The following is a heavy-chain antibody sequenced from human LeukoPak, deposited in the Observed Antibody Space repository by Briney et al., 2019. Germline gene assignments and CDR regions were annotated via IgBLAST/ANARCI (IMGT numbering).Heavy chain of an antibody. V-gene: IGHV3-9*01. CDR3: ARVDGVVPEAWFDP. J-gene: IGHJ5*02. Sequence: GGSLRLSCAASGFTFDDYAMHWVRQAPGKGLEWVSGISWNSGSIGYADSVKGRFTISRDNSKNTLYLQMNSLRAEDTAVYYCARVDGVVPEAWFDPWSQGTLVTVSS. D-gene: IGHD3-3*01. CDR2: ISWNSGSI. CDR1: GFTFDDYA.